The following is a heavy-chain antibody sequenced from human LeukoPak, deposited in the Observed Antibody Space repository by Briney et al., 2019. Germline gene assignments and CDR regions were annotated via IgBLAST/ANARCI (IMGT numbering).Heavy chain of an antibody. V-gene: IGHV4-59*01. Sequence: PSETLSLTCAVFGGSISSYYWSWIRQPPGKGLEWIGYIYASGSTNYNPALKSRVTISVDTSKNQFSLKLSSVTAADTAVYYCARGGWNKFDYWGQGTLVTVSS. J-gene: IGHJ4*02. CDR1: GGSISSYY. CDR3: ARGGWNKFDY. D-gene: IGHD3-22*01. CDR2: IYASGST.